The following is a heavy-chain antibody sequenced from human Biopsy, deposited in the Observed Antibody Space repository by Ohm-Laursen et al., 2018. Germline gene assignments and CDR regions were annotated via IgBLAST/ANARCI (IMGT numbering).Heavy chain of an antibody. Sequence: SVKVSCKASGYTFTGYHVHWVRQAPGQGLEWTGWINAKTGDTNYAQKFQGRVTMTRDTPISTAYVDLSSLRSDDTAVYYCTRGGYYYDSLAYYYWFDPWGQGTLVTVSS. J-gene: IGHJ5*02. V-gene: IGHV1-2*02. D-gene: IGHD3-22*01. CDR1: GYTFTGYH. CDR2: INAKTGDT. CDR3: TRGGYYYDSLAYYYWFDP.